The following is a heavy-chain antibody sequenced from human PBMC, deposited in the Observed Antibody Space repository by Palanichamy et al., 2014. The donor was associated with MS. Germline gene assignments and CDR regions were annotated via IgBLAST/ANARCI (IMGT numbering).Heavy chain of an antibody. CDR1: GDSISTFY. Sequence: QVQLQESGPGLVKPSETLSLTCSVSGDSISTFYWSWIRQSAGKGLEWIGHIYTSGSTNYNPSLKSRVTMSIDTSKNQFSLNLKFVTAADTAVYYCAGVTRYRSTSYYYYAMDVWGQGTSVTVSS. D-gene: IGHD5-12*01. CDR2: IYTSGST. J-gene: IGHJ6*02. CDR3: AGVTRYRSTSYYYYAMDV. V-gene: IGHV4-4*07.